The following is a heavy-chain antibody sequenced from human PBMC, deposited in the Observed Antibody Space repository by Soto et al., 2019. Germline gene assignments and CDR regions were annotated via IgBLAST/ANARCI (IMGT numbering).Heavy chain of an antibody. Sequence: GGSLRLSCAASGFTFSSYGMHWVGQAPGKGLEWVAVIWYDGSNKYYADSVKGRFTISRDNSKNTLYLQMNSLRAEDTAVYYCAREQFDSTMDVWGQGTTVTVSS. CDR1: GFTFSSYG. CDR3: AREQFDSTMDV. V-gene: IGHV3-33*01. J-gene: IGHJ6*02. CDR2: IWYDGSNK. D-gene: IGHD6-13*01.